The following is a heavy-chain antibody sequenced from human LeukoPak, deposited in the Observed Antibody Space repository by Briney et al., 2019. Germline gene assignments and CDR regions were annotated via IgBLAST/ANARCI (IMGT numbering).Heavy chain of an antibody. D-gene: IGHD6-6*01. CDR2: IYGGGST. V-gene: IGHV3-66*02. J-gene: IGHJ4*02. CDR3: ARDPSNPTAFDY. Sequence: GGSLRLSCAASGFTVSSNYMSWVRQAPGKGLEWVSVIYGGGSTYYAGSVKGRFTISRDSSKNTLYLQMNILRAEDTAVYYCARDPSNPTAFDYWGQGTLVTVSS. CDR1: GFTVSSNY.